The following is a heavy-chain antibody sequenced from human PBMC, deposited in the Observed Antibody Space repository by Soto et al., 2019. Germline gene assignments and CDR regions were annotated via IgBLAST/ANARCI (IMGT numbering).Heavy chain of an antibody. V-gene: IGHV4-59*01. D-gene: IGHD3-16*01. CDR1: GGSINNYY. CDR3: AGDGRDGFNRLYYFDY. CDR2: IYYSGTT. Sequence: PSETLSLTCTVSGGSINNYYGSWIRQPPGKGLEWIGSIYYSGTTNYNPSLKSRLTISVDTSKNQFSLKLSSVTAADTAVYYCAGDGRDGFNRLYYFDYWGQGTLVTVSS. J-gene: IGHJ4*02.